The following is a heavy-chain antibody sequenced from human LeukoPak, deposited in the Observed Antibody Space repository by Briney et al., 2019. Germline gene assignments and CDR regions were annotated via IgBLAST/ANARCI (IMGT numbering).Heavy chain of an antibody. CDR1: GFTFSSYS. J-gene: IGHJ6*04. V-gene: IGHV3-21*01. D-gene: IGHD3-22*01. Sequence: GGSLRLSCAASGFTFSSYSMTWVRQAPGKGLEWVSSINSRSSYVYYADSVKGRFTISRDNAKNSLYLQMNSLRAEDTAVYYCARGPTMKMDVWGKGTTVTVSP. CDR2: INSRSSYV. CDR3: ARGPTMKMDV.